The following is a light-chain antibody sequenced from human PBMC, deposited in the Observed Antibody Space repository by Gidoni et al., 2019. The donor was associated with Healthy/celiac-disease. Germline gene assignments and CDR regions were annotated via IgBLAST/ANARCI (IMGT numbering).Light chain of an antibody. CDR2: GNS. CDR1: SSNIGAGYA. V-gene: IGLV1-40*01. Sequence: QSVLTPPPPVSGAPGQRVTIPCTGSSSNIGAGYAVHWYQQLPGTAPKLLIYGNSNRPSGVPDRFSGSKSGTSASLAITGLQAEDEADYYCQSYDSSLSGWVFGGGTKLTVL. CDR3: QSYDSSLSGWV. J-gene: IGLJ3*02.